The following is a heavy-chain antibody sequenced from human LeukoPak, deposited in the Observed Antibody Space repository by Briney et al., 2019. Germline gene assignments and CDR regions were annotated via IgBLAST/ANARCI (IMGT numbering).Heavy chain of an antibody. D-gene: IGHD5-12*01. CDR2: ISAYNGNT. CDR1: GYTFTSYG. J-gene: IGHJ4*02. CDR3: ARALIVAPGDDFDY. Sequence: ASVKVSCKASGYTFTSYGISWVRQAPGQGLEWMGWISAYNGNTNYAQKLQGRATMTTDTSTSTAYMELRSLRSDDTAVYYCARALIVAPGDDFDYWGQGTLVTVSS. V-gene: IGHV1-18*01.